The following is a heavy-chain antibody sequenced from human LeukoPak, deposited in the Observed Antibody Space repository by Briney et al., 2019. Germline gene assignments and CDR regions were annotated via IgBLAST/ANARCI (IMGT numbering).Heavy chain of an antibody. Sequence: PRGSLRLSCATSGFTFSNYWMSWLRQAPGKGLEWVANMKEDGSEINSVDSVKGRFIISRDNAQDSLYLQMNSLRAEDTAVYYCVRDRGYSNFDYWGQGTLVTVSS. CDR3: VRDRGYSNFDY. CDR2: MKEDGSEI. CDR1: GFTFSNYW. V-gene: IGHV3-7*01. D-gene: IGHD4-11*01. J-gene: IGHJ4*02.